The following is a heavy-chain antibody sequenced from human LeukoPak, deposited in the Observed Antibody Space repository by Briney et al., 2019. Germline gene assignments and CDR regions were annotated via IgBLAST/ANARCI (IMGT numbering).Heavy chain of an antibody. D-gene: IGHD3-10*01. CDR2: ISSSSSYI. CDR1: GFTFSSYS. Sequence: GGSLRLSCAASGFTFSSYSMIWVRQAPGKGLEWVSSISSSSSYIYYADSVKGRFTISRDNAKNSLYLQMNSLRAEDTAVYYCARDPITKYFDLWGRGTLVTVSS. CDR3: ARDPITKYFDL. V-gene: IGHV3-21*01. J-gene: IGHJ2*01.